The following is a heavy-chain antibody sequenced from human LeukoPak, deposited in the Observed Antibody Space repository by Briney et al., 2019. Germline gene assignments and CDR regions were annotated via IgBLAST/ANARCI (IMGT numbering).Heavy chain of an antibody. J-gene: IGHJ1*01. CDR2: ITPMFGTA. CDR1: GGTISSYA. D-gene: IGHD2-21*01. Sequence: SVKVSCKASGGTISSYAISWVRQAPGQGLEWMGGITPMFGTAKYAQKFQGRVTITADESTSTAYMELSSLRSEDTAVYYCARDSSEFRSLIPHWGQGTLVTVSS. CDR3: ARDSSEFRSLIPH. V-gene: IGHV1-69*13.